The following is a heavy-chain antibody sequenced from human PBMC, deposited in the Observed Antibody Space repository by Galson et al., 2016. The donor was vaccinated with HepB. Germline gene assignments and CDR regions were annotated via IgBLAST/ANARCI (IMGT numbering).Heavy chain of an antibody. CDR3: TRGVSWAFDI. CDR1: GFTSSNHW. V-gene: IGHV3-74*01. Sequence: SLRLSCAASGFTSSNHWMHWVRQAPGKGLVWVSYINNYGSSTTYADSVKGRFTISRDNAKNTMFLQMNSLRAEDTAVYYCTRGVSWAFDIWGQGTMVTVSS. D-gene: IGHD2/OR15-2a*01. CDR2: INNYGSST. J-gene: IGHJ3*02.